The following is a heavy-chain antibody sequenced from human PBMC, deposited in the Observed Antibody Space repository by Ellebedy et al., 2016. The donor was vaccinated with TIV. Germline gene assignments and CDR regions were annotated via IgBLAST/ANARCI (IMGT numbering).Heavy chain of an antibody. CDR1: GFTFSSYS. V-gene: IGHV3-21*01. J-gene: IGHJ6*03. Sequence: GESLKISXAASGFTFSSYSMNWVRQAPGKGLEWVSSISSSSSYIYYADSVKGRFTISRDNAKNSLYLQMNSLRAEDTAVYYCARGTGGNSLYYYYYMDVWGKGTTVTVSS. CDR2: ISSSSSYI. CDR3: ARGTGGNSLYYYYYMDV. D-gene: IGHD4-23*01.